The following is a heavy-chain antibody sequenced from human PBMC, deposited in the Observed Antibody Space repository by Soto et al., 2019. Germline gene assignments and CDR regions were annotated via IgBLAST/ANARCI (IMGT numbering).Heavy chain of an antibody. V-gene: IGHV1-18*04. Sequence: QVQLVQSGAEVKKPGASVKVSCKASGYTFISHGISWVRQAPGQGLAWMGWISGKNGNTNYAQKCQRRVTLTKDTSTSTSYLELRSLRSDDTAVYYCARVSSSIVVVPDYGMDVWCQGTTGTVSS. CDR2: ISGKNGNT. CDR1: GYTFISHG. J-gene: IGHJ6*02. D-gene: IGHD2-2*01. CDR3: ARVSSSIVVVPDYGMDV.